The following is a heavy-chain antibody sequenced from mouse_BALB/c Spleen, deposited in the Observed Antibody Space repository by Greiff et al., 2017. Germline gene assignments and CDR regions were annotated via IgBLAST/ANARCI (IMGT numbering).Heavy chain of an antibody. CDR3: ARDRDGYY. Sequence: EVHLVESGPGLVKPSQSLSLTCSVTGYSITSGYYWNWIRQFPGNKLEWMGYISYDGSNNYNPSLKNRISITRDTSKNQFFLKLNSVTTEDTATYYCARDRDGYYWGQGTLVTVSA. J-gene: IGHJ3*01. V-gene: IGHV3-6*02. CDR1: GYSITSGYY. D-gene: IGHD2-3*01. CDR2: ISYDGSN.